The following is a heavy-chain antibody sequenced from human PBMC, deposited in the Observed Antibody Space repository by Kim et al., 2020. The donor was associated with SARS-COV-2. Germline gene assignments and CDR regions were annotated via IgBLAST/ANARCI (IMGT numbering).Heavy chain of an antibody. J-gene: IGHJ4*02. CDR3: ATWGYRNKIWFGELRTFDY. CDR1: GFTVSSNY. Sequence: GGSLRLSCAASGFTVSSNYMSWVRQAPGKGLEWVSVIYSCGSTYYADSVKGRFTISRDNSKNTLYLQMNSLRAEDTAVYYCATWGYRNKIWFGELRTFDYWGQGTLVTVSS. D-gene: IGHD3-10*01. V-gene: IGHV3-66*03. CDR2: IYSCGST.